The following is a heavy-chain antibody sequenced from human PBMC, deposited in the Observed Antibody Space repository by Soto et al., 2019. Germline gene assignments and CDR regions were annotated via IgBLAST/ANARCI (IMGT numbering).Heavy chain of an antibody. CDR1: GGSISSYY. CDR3: ARVRRTIMDDKGRRYYFDY. V-gene: IGHV4-59*01. J-gene: IGHJ4*02. Sequence: SETLSLTCTVSGGSISSYYWSWIRQPPGKGLEWIGYIYYSGSTNYNPSLKSRVTISVDTSKNQFSLKLSSVTAADTAVYYCARVRRTIMDDKGRRYYFDYWGQGTLVTVSS. D-gene: IGHD2-8*01. CDR2: IYYSGST.